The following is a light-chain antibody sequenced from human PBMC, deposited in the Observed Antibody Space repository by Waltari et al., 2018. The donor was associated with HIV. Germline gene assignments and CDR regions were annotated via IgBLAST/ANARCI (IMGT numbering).Light chain of an antibody. Sequence: QSVLTQPPSASGTPGQRVTISCSGSSSNIGSNSVYWYQQLPGTTPKLLIYRHNQRPSGVPDRFSGSKSGTSASLAISGLRSEDEADYYCAAWDDGLSGWVFGGGTKLTVL. CDR3: AAWDDGLSGWV. J-gene: IGLJ3*02. V-gene: IGLV1-47*01. CDR1: SSNIGSNS. CDR2: RHN.